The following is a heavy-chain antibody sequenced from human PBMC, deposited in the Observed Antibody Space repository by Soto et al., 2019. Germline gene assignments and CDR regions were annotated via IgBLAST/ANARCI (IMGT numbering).Heavy chain of an antibody. CDR2: INAGNGNT. D-gene: IGHD2-2*01. CDR1: GYTFTSYA. V-gene: IGHV1-3*01. J-gene: IGHJ5*02. CDR3: ARGQHCSSTSCYLRAWFDP. Sequence: VKVSCKASGYTFTSYAMHWVRQAPGQRLEWMGWINAGNGNTKYSQKFQGRVTITRDTSASTAYMELSSLRSEDTAVYYCARGQHCSSTSCYLRAWFDPWGQGTLVTAPQ.